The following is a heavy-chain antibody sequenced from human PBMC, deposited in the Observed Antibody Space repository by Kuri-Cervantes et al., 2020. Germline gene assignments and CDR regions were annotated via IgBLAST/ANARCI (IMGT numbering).Heavy chain of an antibody. CDR3: AQQLGVDAFDI. CDR2: IYWDDDK. CDR1: GFSLTTSGVG. D-gene: IGHD3-16*01. J-gene: IGHJ3*02. V-gene: IGHV2-5*02. Sequence: SGPTLVKPTQTLTLTCTFSGFSLTTSGVGVGWIRQPPGKALEWLALIYWDDDKRYNPSLRSRLTITKDTSKNQVVLTMTNMDPVDTATYYCAQQLGVDAFDIWGQGTMVTVSS.